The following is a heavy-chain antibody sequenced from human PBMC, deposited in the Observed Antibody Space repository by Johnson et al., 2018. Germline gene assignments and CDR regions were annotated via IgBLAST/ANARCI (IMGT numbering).Heavy chain of an antibody. CDR1: GFTFSSYS. Sequence: EVQLVESGGGLVKPGGSLRLSCAASGFTFSSYSMNWVRQAPGKGLEWVSYISSSSSTIYYADSVKGRFTISRDNAKNSLYLQMNSLGEEDTAVYYCRRGLNHHYDFWSGYSLNGMDVWGQGTTVTVSS. D-gene: IGHD3-3*01. CDR3: RRGLNHHYDFWSGYSLNGMDV. CDR2: ISSSSSTI. V-gene: IGHV3-48*02. J-gene: IGHJ6*02.